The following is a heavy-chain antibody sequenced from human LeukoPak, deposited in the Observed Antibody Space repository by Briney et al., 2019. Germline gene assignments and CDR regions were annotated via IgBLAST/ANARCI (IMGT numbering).Heavy chain of an antibody. CDR1: GYSFTSYW. CDR3: ARPMAYCSGGSCYSRDRYYYYGMDV. Sequence: GESLKISCKGSGYSFTSYWIGWVRQMPGKGLEWMGIIYPGDSDTRYSPSFQGQVTISADKSIITADLQWSSLKASDTAMYYCARPMAYCSGGSCYSRDRYYYYGMDVWGQGTTVTVSS. CDR2: IYPGDSDT. V-gene: IGHV5-51*01. D-gene: IGHD2-15*01. J-gene: IGHJ6*02.